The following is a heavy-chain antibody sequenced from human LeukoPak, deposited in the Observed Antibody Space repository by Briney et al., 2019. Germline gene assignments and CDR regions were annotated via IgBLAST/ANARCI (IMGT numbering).Heavy chain of an antibody. CDR3: ASMIVESDAFDI. CDR1: GGSISSGGYY. J-gene: IGHJ3*02. Sequence: SQTLSLTCTVPGGSISSGGYYWSWIRQHPGKGLEWIGYIYYSGSTYYNPSLKSRVTISVDTSKNQFSLKLSSVTAADTAVYYCASMIVESDAFDIWGQGTMVTVSS. CDR2: IYYSGST. D-gene: IGHD3-22*01. V-gene: IGHV4-31*03.